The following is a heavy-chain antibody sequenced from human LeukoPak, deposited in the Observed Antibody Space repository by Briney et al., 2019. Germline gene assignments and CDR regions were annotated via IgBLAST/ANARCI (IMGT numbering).Heavy chain of an antibody. V-gene: IGHV5-51*01. CDR2: IYPGESDS. CDR3: ARQFNHDSSGYDY. D-gene: IGHD3-22*01. Sequence: GESLKISCKGSGYSFITYWIGWVRQMPGKGLEWMGIIYPGESDSRYSPSFQGQVTISADKSISTAYLQWSSLKASDTAMYYCARQFNHDSSGYDYWGQGTLVTVSS. CDR1: GYSFITYW. J-gene: IGHJ4*02.